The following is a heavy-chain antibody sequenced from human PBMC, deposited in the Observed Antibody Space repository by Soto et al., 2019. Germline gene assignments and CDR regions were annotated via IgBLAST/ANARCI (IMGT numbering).Heavy chain of an antibody. D-gene: IGHD6-19*01. J-gene: IGHJ6*02. V-gene: IGHV4-34*01. CDR2: INLSGST. CDR3: AALGEGIALAVEAPYYYCGMDV. Sequence: VQLQQWGAGLWKPSETLSLTCAVYGGSFSGYYWSWLRQPPGKGLEWIREINLSGSTNYNPSLKTRVTISVDTTKNQFSLELSSVSAADTALYYCAALGEGIALAVEAPYYYCGMDVWCQGTTVTVSS. CDR1: GGSFSGYY.